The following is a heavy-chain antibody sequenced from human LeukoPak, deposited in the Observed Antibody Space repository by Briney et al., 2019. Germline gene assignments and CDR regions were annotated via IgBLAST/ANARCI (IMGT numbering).Heavy chain of an antibody. V-gene: IGHV3-11*01. D-gene: IGHD3-16*01. CDR2: ISSSGSTI. Sequence: AGGSLRLSCAASGFTFSDYYMSWIRQAPGKGLEWVSYISSSGSTIYYADSVKGRFTISRDNAKNSLYLQMNSLRAEDTAVYYCAPSTGGKYYAFDPWGQETMVTVSS. CDR3: APSTGGKYYAFDP. CDR1: GFTFSDYY. J-gene: IGHJ3*01.